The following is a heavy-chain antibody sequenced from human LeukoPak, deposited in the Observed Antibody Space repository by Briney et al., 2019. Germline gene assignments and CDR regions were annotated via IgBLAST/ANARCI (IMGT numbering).Heavy chain of an antibody. J-gene: IGHJ6*02. CDR2: IWYDGSNK. Sequence: GGSLRLSCAASGFTFSSYGMHWVRQAPGKGLEWVAVIWYDGSNKYYADSVKGRFTISRDNSKNTLYLQMNSLRAEDTAVYYCAREHIVGASASPTLYYYYGMDVWGQGTTVTVSS. CDR1: GFTFSSYG. D-gene: IGHD1-26*01. V-gene: IGHV3-33*01. CDR3: AREHIVGASASPTLYYYYGMDV.